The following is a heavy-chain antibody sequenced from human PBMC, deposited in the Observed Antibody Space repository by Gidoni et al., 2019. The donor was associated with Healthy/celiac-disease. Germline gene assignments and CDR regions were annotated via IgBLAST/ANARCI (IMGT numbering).Heavy chain of an antibody. V-gene: IGHV4-34*01. CDR1: GGSFSGYY. CDR2: INHSGST. D-gene: IGHD2-21*01. J-gene: IGHJ6*02. Sequence: HVQLQQWGAGLLKPSETLSLTCAVTGGSFSGYYWSWIRQPPGKGLEWIGEINHSGSTNYNPSLKSRVTISVDTSKNQFSLKLSSVTAADTAVYYCARSYCGGDCYYRSYYGMDVWGQGTTVTVSS. CDR3: ARSYCGGDCYYRSYYGMDV.